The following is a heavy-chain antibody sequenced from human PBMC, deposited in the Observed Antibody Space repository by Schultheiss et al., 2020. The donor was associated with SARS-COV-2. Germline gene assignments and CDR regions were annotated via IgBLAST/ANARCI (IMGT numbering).Heavy chain of an antibody. Sequence: GESLKISCKGSGYSFTSYWIGWVRQMPGKGLEWMGIIYPGDSDTRYSPSFQGQVTISADKSISTAYLQWSSLKASDTAMYYCARRADDFWSGYYNQWFDPWGQGTLVTVSS. CDR2: IYPGDSDT. D-gene: IGHD3-3*01. J-gene: IGHJ5*02. V-gene: IGHV5-51*01. CDR3: ARRADDFWSGYYNQWFDP. CDR1: GYSFTSYW.